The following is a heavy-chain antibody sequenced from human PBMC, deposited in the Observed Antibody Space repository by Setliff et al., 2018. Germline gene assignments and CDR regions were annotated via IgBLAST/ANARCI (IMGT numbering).Heavy chain of an antibody. CDR2: NSA. CDR3: ARGPPDFVVVPAAAKFDF. Sequence: GASVKVSCKAPGYTFTNYGITWVRQAPGQGLEWMGWNSAYAQKFQGRVTMTTDTPTSTAHMELRSLRSDDTAVYYCARGPPDFVVVPAAAKFDFWGQGTLVTVSS. D-gene: IGHD2-2*01. CDR1: GYTFTNYG. V-gene: IGHV1-18*01. J-gene: IGHJ4*02.